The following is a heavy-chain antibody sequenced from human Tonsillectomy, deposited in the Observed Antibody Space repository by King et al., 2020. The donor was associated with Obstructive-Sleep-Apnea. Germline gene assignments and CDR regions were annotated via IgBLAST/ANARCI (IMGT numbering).Heavy chain of an antibody. Sequence: VQLVESGGGLVQPGGSLRLSCVASGFTFSTYAMTWVSQAPGKGLEWVSSISAGGDSTYYADSVKGRFTMFRDNSKNIMYLQMDSLRVEDTAVYYCAKDSGRIACREVFYYWGQGISVTVSP. D-gene: IGHD2/OR15-2a*01. CDR2: ISAGGDST. V-gene: IGHV3-23*04. CDR1: GFTFSTYA. J-gene: IGHJ4*02. CDR3: AKDSGRIACREVFYY.